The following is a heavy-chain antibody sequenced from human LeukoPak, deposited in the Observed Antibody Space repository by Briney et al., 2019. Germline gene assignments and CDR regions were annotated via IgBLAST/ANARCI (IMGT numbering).Heavy chain of an antibody. D-gene: IGHD3-10*01. CDR1: GGSISSSSYY. CDR3: GGPRVALVRAPFHY. CDR2: IYYSGST. Sequence: SSETLSLTCTVSGGSISSSSYYWGWIRQPPGKGLEWIGSIYYSGSTYYNPSLKSRVTISVDTSKNQFSLKLSSVTAAHTAVYFWGGPRVALVRAPFHYWGKGTLVTVSS. V-gene: IGHV4-39*01. J-gene: IGHJ4*02.